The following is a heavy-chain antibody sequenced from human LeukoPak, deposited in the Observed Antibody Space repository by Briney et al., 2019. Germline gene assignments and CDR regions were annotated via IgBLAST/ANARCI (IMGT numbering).Heavy chain of an antibody. CDR3: ARRDGVLWFGEPRRPKSVLDY. D-gene: IGHD3-10*01. J-gene: IGHJ4*02. CDR2: LYYSGSS. CDR1: GDSISSSNSY. V-gene: IGHV4-39*07. Sequence: PSETLSLTCTVSGDSISSSNSYRGWIRQPPGKGLEWIGSLYYSGSSYYNPSLKSRVTISVDTSKNQFSLKLSSVTAADTAVYYCARRDGVLWFGEPRRPKSVLDYWGQGTLVTVSS.